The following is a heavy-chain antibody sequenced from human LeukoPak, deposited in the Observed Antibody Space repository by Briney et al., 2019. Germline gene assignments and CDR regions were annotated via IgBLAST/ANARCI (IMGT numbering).Heavy chain of an antibody. D-gene: IGHD1-14*01. CDR3: ASFRTGFFDY. V-gene: IGHV4-30-2*01. J-gene: IGHJ4*02. CDR1: GGSISSGGYS. CDR2: IYHSGST. Sequence: PSETLSLTCAVSGGSISSGGYSWSWLRQPPGTGLEWIGYIYHSGSTYYNPSLKSRVTISVDRSKNQFSLKLSSVTAADTAVYYCASFRTGFFDYWGQGTLVTVSS.